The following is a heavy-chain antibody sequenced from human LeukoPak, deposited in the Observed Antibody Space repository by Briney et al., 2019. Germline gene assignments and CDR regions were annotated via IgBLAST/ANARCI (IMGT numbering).Heavy chain of an antibody. D-gene: IGHD5-24*01. Sequence: SSETLSLTCTVSGGSISSYYWSWIQQPAGKGLEWIGRIYTSGSTNYNPSLKSRVTMSVDTSENQFSLKLSSVTAADTAVYYCARDTTRWLQPSYYYYMDVWGKGTTVTVSS. CDR2: IYTSGST. J-gene: IGHJ6*03. CDR1: GGSISSYY. CDR3: ARDTTRWLQPSYYYYMDV. V-gene: IGHV4-4*07.